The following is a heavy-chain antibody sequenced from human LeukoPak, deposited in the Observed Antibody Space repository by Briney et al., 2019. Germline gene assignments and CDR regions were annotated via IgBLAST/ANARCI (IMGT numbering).Heavy chain of an antibody. J-gene: IGHJ4*02. D-gene: IGHD3-22*01. CDR1: GFTVSSSY. CDR2: IYSGGST. CDR3: ARGEEHYYDSSGYFDY. Sequence: GGSLRLSCAASGFTVSSSYMSWVRQAPGKGLEWVSVIYSGGSTYYADSVKGRFTISRDNSKNTLYLQMNSLRAEDTAVYYRARGEEHYYDSSGYFDYWGQGTLVTVSS. V-gene: IGHV3-53*01.